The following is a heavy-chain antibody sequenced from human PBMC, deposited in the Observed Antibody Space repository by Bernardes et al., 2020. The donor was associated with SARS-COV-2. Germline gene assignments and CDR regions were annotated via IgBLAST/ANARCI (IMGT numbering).Heavy chain of an antibody. V-gene: IGHV4-39*01. Sequence: SATLSLTCTVSGGSISSSSYYWGWIRQPPGKGLEWIGSIYYSGSTYYNPSLKSRVTISVDTSKNQFSLKLSSVTAADTAVYYCARQAPSEQWLLPDYWGQGTLVTVSA. D-gene: IGHD6-19*01. J-gene: IGHJ4*02. CDR3: ARQAPSEQWLLPDY. CDR1: GGSISSSSYY. CDR2: IYYSGST.